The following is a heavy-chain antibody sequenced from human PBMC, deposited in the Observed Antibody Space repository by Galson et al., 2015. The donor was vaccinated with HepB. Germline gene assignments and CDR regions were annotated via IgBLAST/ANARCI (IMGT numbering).Heavy chain of an antibody. CDR3: ARDRGIAAAGTDHYYYYYYMDV. Sequence: SLRLSCAASGFTFSSYGVHWVRQAPGKGLEWVAVIWYDGSNKYYADSVKGRFTISRDNSKNTLYLQMNSLRAEDTAVYYCARDRGIAAAGTDHYYYYYYMDVWGKGTTVTVSS. D-gene: IGHD6-13*01. V-gene: IGHV3-33*01. CDR1: GFTFSSYG. J-gene: IGHJ6*03. CDR2: IWYDGSNK.